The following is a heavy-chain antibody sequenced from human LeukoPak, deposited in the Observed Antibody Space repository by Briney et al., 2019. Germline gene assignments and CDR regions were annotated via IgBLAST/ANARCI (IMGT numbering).Heavy chain of an antibody. CDR1: GGSISSYY. D-gene: IGHD3-22*01. CDR2: ISTSGST. Sequence: PSETLSLTCTVSGGSISSYYWSWIRQSAGKGLEWIGRISTSGSTNYNPSLKSRLTMSIDTSKNQFSLKLTSVTAADTAVYYCARRAHYYDTSGYSYYFDYWGQGTLVTVSS. J-gene: IGHJ4*02. V-gene: IGHV4-4*07. CDR3: ARRAHYYDTSGYSYYFDY.